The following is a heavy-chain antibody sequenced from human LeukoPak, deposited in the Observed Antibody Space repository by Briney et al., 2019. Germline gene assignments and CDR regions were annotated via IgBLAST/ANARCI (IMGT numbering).Heavy chain of an antibody. CDR1: GYSFTSYW. J-gene: IGHJ4*02. Sequence: GESLKISCKGSGYSFTSYWIGWVRQIPGKGLEWMGIIYPGDSDTRYSPSFQGQVTISADKSISTAYLQWSSLKASDTAMYYCARLSPYCSSTSCYFDYWGQGTLVTVSS. CDR3: ARLSPYCSSTSCYFDY. D-gene: IGHD2-2*01. CDR2: IYPGDSDT. V-gene: IGHV5-51*01.